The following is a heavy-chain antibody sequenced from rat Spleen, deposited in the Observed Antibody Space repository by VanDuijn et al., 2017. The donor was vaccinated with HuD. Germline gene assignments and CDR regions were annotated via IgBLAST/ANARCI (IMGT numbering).Heavy chain of an antibody. CDR1: GFSLSSYG. CDR3: IRESLPGYNSHWFVY. CDR2: IWSGGST. V-gene: IGHV2-13*01. D-gene: IGHD1-4*01. Sequence: QVQLKESGPGLVQPSQTLSLTCTVSGFSLSSYGVIWVRQPPGKGLEWMGVIWSGGSTAYNSLLKSRLSITRDISESQVFLEMNSLQTEDTAIYFCIRESLPGYNSHWFVYWGQGVMVTVSS. J-gene: IGHJ2*01.